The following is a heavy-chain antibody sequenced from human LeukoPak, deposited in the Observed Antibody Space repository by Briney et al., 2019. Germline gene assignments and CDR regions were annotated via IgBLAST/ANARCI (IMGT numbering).Heavy chain of an antibody. D-gene: IGHD6-13*01. CDR2: INTNTGNP. V-gene: IGHV7-4-1*02. CDR1: GYTFTSYA. Sequence: GASVKVSCKASGYTFTSYAMNWVRQAPGQGLEWMGWINTNTGNPAYAQGFTGRFVFSLDTSVSTAYLQISSLKAEDTAVYYCAKDRGGSWYSNLHDYWGQGTLVTVSS. CDR3: AKDRGGSWYSNLHDY. J-gene: IGHJ4*02.